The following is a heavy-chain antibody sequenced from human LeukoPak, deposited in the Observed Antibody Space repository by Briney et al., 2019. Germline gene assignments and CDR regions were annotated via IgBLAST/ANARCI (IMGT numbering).Heavy chain of an antibody. Sequence: GGSLRLSCAASGFTFSSYAMSWVRQAPGKGLEWVSAISGSGGSTYYADSVKGRFTISRDNSKNTLYLQMNSLRAEDTAVYYCPKDRGSGWYARRAEYFQHWGQGTLVTVSS. J-gene: IGHJ1*01. V-gene: IGHV3-23*01. CDR1: GFTFSSYA. CDR3: PKDRGSGWYARRAEYFQH. D-gene: IGHD6-19*01. CDR2: ISGSGGST.